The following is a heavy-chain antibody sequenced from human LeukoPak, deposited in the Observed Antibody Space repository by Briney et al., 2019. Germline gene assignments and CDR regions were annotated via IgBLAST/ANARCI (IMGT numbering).Heavy chain of an antibody. CDR3: ARDLWGCSGGNCY. CDR1: GYTFTGYY. V-gene: IGHV1-2*02. D-gene: IGHD2-15*01. CDR2: INPNSGGT. Sequence: ASVKVSCKASGYTFTGYYMHWVRQAPGQGLEWMGWINPNSGGTNYAQNFRGRVTMTRDTSISTAYMELSWLRSDDTAVYYCARDLWGCSGGNCYWGQGTLVTVSS. J-gene: IGHJ4*02.